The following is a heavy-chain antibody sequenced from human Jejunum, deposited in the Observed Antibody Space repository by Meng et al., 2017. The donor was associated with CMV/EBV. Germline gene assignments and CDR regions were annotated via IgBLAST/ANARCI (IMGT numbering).Heavy chain of an antibody. D-gene: IGHD5-24*01. V-gene: IGHV3-23*01. CDR1: GFTFNNYS. CDR3: AKDLGRVKMADSS. Sequence: ASGFTFNNYSMHWVRQAPGKGLEWVATIAGSGISTYSADSVKGRFTISSDHSKNMLYLQMNSLRVEDTAIYYCAKDLGRVKMADSSWGQGTLVTVSS. CDR2: IAGSGIST. J-gene: IGHJ4*02.